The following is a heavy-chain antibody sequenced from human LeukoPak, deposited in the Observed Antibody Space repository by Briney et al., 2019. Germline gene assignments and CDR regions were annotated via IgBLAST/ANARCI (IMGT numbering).Heavy chain of an antibody. CDR1: GFTFSSYS. Sequence: GGSLRLSCAASGFTFSSYSMNWVRQAPGKGLEWVSSISSSSSYIYYADSVKGRFTISRDNAKNPLYLQMNSLRAEDTAVYYCARDGTFRLGYSGYPSGYWGQGTLVTVSS. J-gene: IGHJ4*02. CDR3: ARDGTFRLGYSGYPSGY. CDR2: ISSSSSYI. V-gene: IGHV3-21*01. D-gene: IGHD5-12*01.